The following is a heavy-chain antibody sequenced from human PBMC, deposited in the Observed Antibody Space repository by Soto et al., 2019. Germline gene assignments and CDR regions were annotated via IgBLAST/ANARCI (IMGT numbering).Heavy chain of an antibody. V-gene: IGHV3-30*18. J-gene: IGHJ4*02. CDR3: AKGVYVDTAMVTD. Sequence: QVKLVESGGGVGQPGRSLRLSCAASGFTFSSYGMHWVRQAPGKGLEWVAVISYDGSNKYYADSVKGRFTISRDNSKNTLYLQMNSLRAEDTAVYYCAKGVYVDTAMVTDWGQGTLVTVSS. CDR1: GFTFSSYG. D-gene: IGHD5-18*01. CDR2: ISYDGSNK.